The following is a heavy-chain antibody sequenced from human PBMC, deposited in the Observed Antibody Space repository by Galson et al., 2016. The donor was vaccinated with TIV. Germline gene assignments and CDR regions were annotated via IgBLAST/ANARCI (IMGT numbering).Heavy chain of an antibody. V-gene: IGHV3-23*01. J-gene: IGHJ6*02. CDR2: ISENSGST. CDR1: GFTFSSYA. CDR3: AKQFVDV. D-gene: IGHD5-24*01. Sequence: SLRLSCAASGFTFSSYAMNWVRQAPGKGLEWVSSISENSGSTDYADSVKGRFTISRDNSKNTLYLQSDSLRAEDTAVYYCAKQFVDVWGQGTTVTVSS.